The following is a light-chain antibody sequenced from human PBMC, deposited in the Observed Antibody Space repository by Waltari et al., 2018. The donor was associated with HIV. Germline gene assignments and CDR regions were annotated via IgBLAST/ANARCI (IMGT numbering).Light chain of an antibody. CDR2: EDD. V-gene: IGLV1-51*01. J-gene: IGLJ2*01. Sequence: QSVLPQPPSVSAAPGQTVSIFCSGNTSNIGINYVSWYRSFPDTAPRLLIYEDDKRPSGLRDRFSASKSPTTATLVISGLQTEDEADYFCGSWDSGLNVAVFGGGTKLTVL. CDR3: GSWDSGLNVAV. CDR1: TSNIGINY.